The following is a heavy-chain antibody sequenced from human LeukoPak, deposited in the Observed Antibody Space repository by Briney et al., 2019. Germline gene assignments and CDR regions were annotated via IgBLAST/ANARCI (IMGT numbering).Heavy chain of an antibody. CDR1: GGSINSGGYS. CDR3: ARPTGYSSSPGWFDP. Sequence: SQTLSLTCAVSGGSINSGGYSWSWIRQPPGKGPEWIGYIYHSGSTYYNPSLKSRVTISVDTSKNQFSLKLSSVTAADTAVYYCARPTGYSSSPGWFDPWGQGTLVTVSS. D-gene: IGHD6-13*01. CDR2: IYHSGST. V-gene: IGHV4-30-2*01. J-gene: IGHJ5*02.